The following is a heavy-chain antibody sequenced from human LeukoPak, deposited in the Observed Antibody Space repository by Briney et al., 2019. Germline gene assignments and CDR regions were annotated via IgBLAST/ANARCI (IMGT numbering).Heavy chain of an antibody. CDR2: IHPSGGST. CDR1: GYTFTSYY. CDR3: ARDKELYDFWSGYSV. J-gene: IGHJ4*02. D-gene: IGHD3-3*01. V-gene: IGHV1-46*01. Sequence: ASVKVSCKASGYTFTSYYMHWVRQAPGQGLEWMGIIHPSGGSTSYAQKFQGRVTMTRDTSTSTVYMELSSLRSEDTAVYFCARDKELYDFWSGYSVWGQGTLVTVSS.